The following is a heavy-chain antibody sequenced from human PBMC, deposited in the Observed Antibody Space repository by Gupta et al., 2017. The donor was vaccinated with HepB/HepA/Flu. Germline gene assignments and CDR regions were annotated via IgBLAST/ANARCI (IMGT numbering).Heavy chain of an antibody. CDR1: GFTVNSNY. CDR3: TSRHCSDSCYLR. D-gene: IGHD3-22*01. V-gene: IGHV3-53*01. CDR2: IYRGGAT. Sequence: EVQLVESGGGLIQPGGFLRLSCAASGFTVNSNYMAWVRQAPGKGLQWVSIIYRGGATLYAESVTGRFSISRDTSKNTLNLQMDSLRVEDTAVYYCTSRHCSDSCYLRWGQGTLVTVSS. J-gene: IGHJ4*02.